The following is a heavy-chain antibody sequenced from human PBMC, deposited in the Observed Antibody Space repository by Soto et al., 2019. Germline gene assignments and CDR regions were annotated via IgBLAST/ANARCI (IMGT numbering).Heavy chain of an antibody. V-gene: IGHV3-73*01. Sequence: EVLLVESGGGVVQPGGSRKLSCAASGFVFKDSSIHWVRQASGKGLEWVGRIRDRAYNYATAYTASVKGRFTVSRDDSNNTAYLQMDSLKTEDTAIYYCTRLISAAQDYWGQGTLVTVSS. D-gene: IGHD3-10*01. J-gene: IGHJ4*02. CDR2: IRDRAYNYAT. CDR3: TRLISAAQDY. CDR1: GFVFKDSS.